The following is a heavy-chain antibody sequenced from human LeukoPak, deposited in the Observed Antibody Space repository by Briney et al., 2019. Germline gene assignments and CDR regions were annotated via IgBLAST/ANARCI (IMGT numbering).Heavy chain of an antibody. CDR1: GFTFSSYA. Sequence: GGSLRLSCAASGFTFSSYAMSWVRQAPGKGLEWVSVIYSGGSTYYADSVKGRFTISRDNSKNTLYLQMNSLRAEDTAVYYCARSDSSGYYNDAFDIWGQGTMVTVSS. D-gene: IGHD3-22*01. CDR2: IYSGGST. CDR3: ARSDSSGYYNDAFDI. V-gene: IGHV3-66*01. J-gene: IGHJ3*02.